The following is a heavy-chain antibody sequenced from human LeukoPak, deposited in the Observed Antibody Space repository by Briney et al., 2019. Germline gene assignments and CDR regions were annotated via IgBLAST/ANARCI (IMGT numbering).Heavy chain of an antibody. Sequence: GGSLRLSCAASGFTFSSYALSWVRQAPGKGLERVSAISGSGGSTYYADSVKGRFTISRDNSKNTLYLQMNSLRAEDTAVYYCAKVWEGIVATIWDDYWGQGTLVTVSS. CDR3: AKVWEGIVATIWDDY. J-gene: IGHJ4*02. V-gene: IGHV3-23*01. D-gene: IGHD5-12*01. CDR1: GFTFSSYA. CDR2: ISGSGGST.